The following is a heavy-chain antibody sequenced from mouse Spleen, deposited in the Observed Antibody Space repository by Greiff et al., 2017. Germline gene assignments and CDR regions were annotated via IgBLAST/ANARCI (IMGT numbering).Heavy chain of an antibody. Sequence: QVQLQQPGAELVRPGSSVKLSCKASGYTFTSYWMHWVKQRPIQGLEWIGNIDPSDSETHYNQKFKDKATLTVDKSSSTAYMQLSSLTSEDSAVYYCAREIRYGDYAMDYWGQGTSVTVSS. CDR1: GYTFTSYW. CDR2: IDPSDSET. J-gene: IGHJ4*01. V-gene: IGHV1-52*01. CDR3: AREIRYGDYAMDY. D-gene: IGHD2-14*01.